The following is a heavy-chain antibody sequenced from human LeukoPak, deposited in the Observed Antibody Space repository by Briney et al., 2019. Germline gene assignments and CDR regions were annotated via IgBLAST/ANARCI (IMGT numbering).Heavy chain of an antibody. J-gene: IGHJ4*02. CDR1: GFTFSSYS. CDR2: IYYSGST. CDR3: AREGATMTPFDY. Sequence: SGGSLRLSCEASGFTFSSYSMNWVRQAPGKGLEWIGSIYYSGSTYYNPSLKSRVTISVDTSKNQFSLKLSSVTAADTAVYYCAREGATMTPFDYWGQGTLVTVSS. D-gene: IGHD1-26*01. V-gene: IGHV4-39*07.